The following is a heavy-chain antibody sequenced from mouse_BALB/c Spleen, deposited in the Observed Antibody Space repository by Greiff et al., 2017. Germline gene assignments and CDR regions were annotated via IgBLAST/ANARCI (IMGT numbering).Heavy chain of an antibody. CDR2: ISSGSSTI. CDR1: GFTFSSFG. J-gene: IGHJ4*01. D-gene: IGHD1-1*01. V-gene: IGHV5-17*02. Sequence: EVQGVESGGGLVQPGGSRKLSCAASGFTFSSFGMHWVRQAQEKGLEWVTYISSGSSTIYYADTVKGRFTISRDNPKNTLFLQMTSLRSEDTAMYYCARSGYYGSSSYAMDYWGQGTSVTVSS. CDR3: ARSGYYGSSSYAMDY.